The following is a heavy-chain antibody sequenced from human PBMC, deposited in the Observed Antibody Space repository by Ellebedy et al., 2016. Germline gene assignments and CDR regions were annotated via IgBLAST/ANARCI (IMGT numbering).Heavy chain of an antibody. CDR1: GYTFTSYA. Sequence: ASVKVSCXASGYTFTSYAIHWVRQAPGQRLGWMGWINGGNGNTKYSQKFQGRVTISRDTSASTAYMELSSLRSEDTAVYYCAKEVYGSGSYYGGAFDYWGQGTLVTVSS. J-gene: IGHJ4*02. CDR2: INGGNGNT. CDR3: AKEVYGSGSYYGGAFDY. D-gene: IGHD3-10*01. V-gene: IGHV1-3*01.